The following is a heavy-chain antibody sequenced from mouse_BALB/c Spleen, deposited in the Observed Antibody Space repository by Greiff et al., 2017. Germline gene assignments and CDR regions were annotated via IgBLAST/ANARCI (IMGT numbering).Heavy chain of an antibody. Sequence: EVKLVESGPGLVKPSQSLSLTCTVTGYSITSDYAWNWIRQFPGNKLEWMGYISYSGSTSYNPSLKSRISITRDTSKNQFFLQLNSVTTEDTATYYCARGGLLYAMDYWGQGTSVTVSS. CDR2: ISYSGST. CDR3: ARGGLLYAMDY. CDR1: GYSITSDYA. J-gene: IGHJ4*01. D-gene: IGHD2-3*01. V-gene: IGHV3-2*02.